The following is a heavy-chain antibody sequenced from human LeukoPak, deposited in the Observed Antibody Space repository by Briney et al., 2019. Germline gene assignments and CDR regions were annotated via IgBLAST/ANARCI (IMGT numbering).Heavy chain of an antibody. V-gene: IGHV1-69*05. CDR2: IIPIFGTA. CDR3: ARSVVPAAISAFDI. J-gene: IGHJ3*02. D-gene: IGHD2-2*02. CDR1: GGTFSSYA. Sequence: GSSVKVSCKASGGTFSSYAISWVRQAPGQGLEGMGGIIPIFGTANYAQKFQGRVTITTDESTSTAYMELSSLRSEDTAVYYCARSVVPAAISAFDIWGQGTMVTVSS.